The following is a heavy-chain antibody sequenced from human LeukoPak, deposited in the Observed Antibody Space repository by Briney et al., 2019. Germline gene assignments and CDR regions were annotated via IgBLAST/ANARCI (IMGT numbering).Heavy chain of an antibody. V-gene: IGHV3-7*01. CDR3: VRDLGHSRHYFEY. CDR2: ISQDGSET. Sequence: GGSLRLSCAASGFTFNSFFLNWVRLTPGRELEWLACISQDGSETFYTDSVRGRFTVSRDNTKNSLYLQMDSLRAEDTAVYFCVRDLGHSRHYFEYWGQGALVTVSS. J-gene: IGHJ4*02. D-gene: IGHD7-27*01. CDR1: GFTFNSFF.